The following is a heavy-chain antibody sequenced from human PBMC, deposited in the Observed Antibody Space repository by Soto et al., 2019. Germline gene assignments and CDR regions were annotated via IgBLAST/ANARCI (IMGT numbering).Heavy chain of an antibody. J-gene: IGHJ6*04. CDR2: IGDSGAST. V-gene: IGHV3-23*01. Sequence: EVLLLESGGGLVQPGGSLRLSCEASGFSFSSFAMNWVRQAPGKGLEWVSAIGDSGASTYDADSVKGRFTISRDNSSNTLYLQLNSLRAEDTAAYYCAKGVKLDVWGNWTTVTVSS. CDR3: AKGVKLDV. CDR1: GFSFSSFA.